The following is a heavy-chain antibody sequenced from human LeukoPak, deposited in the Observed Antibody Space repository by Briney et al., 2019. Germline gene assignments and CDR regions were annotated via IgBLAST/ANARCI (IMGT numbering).Heavy chain of an antibody. CDR1: GSTVSSNY. V-gene: IGHV3-53*01. D-gene: IGHD3-16*01. J-gene: IGHJ3*02. CDR3: ARGGNDLPWGEEVNAFDI. CDR2: IYSGGST. Sequence: PGGSLRLSSAASGSTVSSNYMSWVRQAPGKGLEWVSVIYSGGSTYYADSLKGRFTISRDNSKNTLYLKMNSVRAEETAAYYCARGGNDLPWGEEVNAFDIWGQGTMVTVSS.